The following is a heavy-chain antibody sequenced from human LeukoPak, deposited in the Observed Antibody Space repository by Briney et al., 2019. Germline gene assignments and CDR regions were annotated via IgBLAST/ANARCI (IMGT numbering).Heavy chain of an antibody. CDR1: GGSFSGYY. CDR3: ARGVRYSGSYYGY. D-gene: IGHD1-26*01. V-gene: IGHV4-34*01. J-gene: IGHJ4*02. CDR2: INHSGST. Sequence: PSETLSLTCAVYGGSFSGYYWSWIRQPPGKGLEWIGEINHSGSTNYNPSLKSRVTISVDTSKNQFSLKLSSVTAADTAVYYCARGVRYSGSYYGYWGQGTLVTVSS.